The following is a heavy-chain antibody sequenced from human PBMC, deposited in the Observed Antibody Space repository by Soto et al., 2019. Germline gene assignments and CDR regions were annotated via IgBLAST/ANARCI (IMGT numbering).Heavy chain of an antibody. CDR3: ASTVVVAATQKGQP. J-gene: IGHJ5*02. V-gene: IGHV4-34*01. CDR2: INHSGST. CDR1: GGSFSGYY. D-gene: IGHD2-15*01. Sequence: SETLSLTCAVYGGSFSGYYWSWIRQPPGKGLEWIGEINHSGSTNYNPSLKSRVTISVDTSKNQFSLKLSSVTAADTAAYYCASTVVVAATQKGQPWGQGTLVTVSS.